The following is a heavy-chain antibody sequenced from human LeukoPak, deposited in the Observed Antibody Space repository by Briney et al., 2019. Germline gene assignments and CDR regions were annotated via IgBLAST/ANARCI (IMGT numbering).Heavy chain of an antibody. CDR1: GYTFTNYS. V-gene: IGHV7-4-1*02. D-gene: IGHD5-18*01. J-gene: IGHJ4*02. CDR3: ARGTAEPDY. CDR2: INTNTGNP. Sequence: GASVKVPCKASGYTFTNYSMNWVRRAPGQGLEWMGWINTNTGNPTYAQGFTGRFVFSLDTSVSTAYLHISSLKAEDTAVYYCARGTAEPDYWGQGTLVTVSS.